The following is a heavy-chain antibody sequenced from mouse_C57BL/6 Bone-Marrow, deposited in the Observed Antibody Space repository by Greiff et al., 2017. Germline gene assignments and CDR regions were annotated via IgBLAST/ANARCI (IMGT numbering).Heavy chain of an antibody. V-gene: IGHV7-3*01. D-gene: IGHD1-1*01. Sequence: EVQRVESGGGLVQPGGSLSLSCAASGFTFTDYYMSWVRQPPGKALEWLGFIRNKANGYTTEYSASVKGRFTISRDNSQSILYLQMNALRAEDSATCYCARGGSSYCYFDVWGTGTTVTVSS. J-gene: IGHJ1*03. CDR2: IRNKANGYTT. CDR1: GFTFTDYY. CDR3: ARGGSSYCYFDV.